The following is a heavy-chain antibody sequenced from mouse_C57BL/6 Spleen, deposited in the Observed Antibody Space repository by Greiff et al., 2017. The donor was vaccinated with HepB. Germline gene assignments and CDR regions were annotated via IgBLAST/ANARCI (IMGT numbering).Heavy chain of an antibody. J-gene: IGHJ1*03. CDR3: VLVITTVVGYFDV. V-gene: IGHV1-15*01. CDR1: GYTFTDYE. D-gene: IGHD1-1*01. CDR2: IDPETGGT. Sequence: VKLQESGAELVRPGASVTLSCKASGYTFTDYEMHWVKQTPVHGLEWIGAIDPETGGTAYNQKFKGKAILTADKSSSTAYMELRSLTSEDSAVYYCVLVITTVVGYFDVWGTGTTVTVSS.